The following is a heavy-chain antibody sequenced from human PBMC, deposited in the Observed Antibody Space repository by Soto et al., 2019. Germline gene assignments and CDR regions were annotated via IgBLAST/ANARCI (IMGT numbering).Heavy chain of an antibody. CDR2: ISYDGSNK. J-gene: IGHJ6*02. Sequence: PGGSLRLSCAASGFTFSSYGMHWVRQAPGKGLEWVAVISYDGSNKYYADSVKGRFTISRDNSKNTLYLQMNSLRAEDTAVYYCAKVPYQLLYPWFGMDVWGQGTTVTVSS. D-gene: IGHD2-2*02. CDR3: AKVPYQLLYPWFGMDV. V-gene: IGHV3-30*18. CDR1: GFTFSSYG.